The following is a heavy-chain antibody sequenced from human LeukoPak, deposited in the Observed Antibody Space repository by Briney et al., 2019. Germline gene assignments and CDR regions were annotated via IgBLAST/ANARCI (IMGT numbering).Heavy chain of an antibody. J-gene: IGHJ4*02. CDR2: INGDGSST. CDR1: GFTFSSYW. CDR3: ARDYYGPGY. Sequence: GSLRLSCAASGFTFSSYWMYWVRQVPGKGLVWVSRINGDGSSTDYADSVKGRFTISRDNAKNTLYLQMSSLRAEDTAVYYCARDYYGPGYWGQGTLVTVSS. V-gene: IGHV3-74*01. D-gene: IGHD3-10*01.